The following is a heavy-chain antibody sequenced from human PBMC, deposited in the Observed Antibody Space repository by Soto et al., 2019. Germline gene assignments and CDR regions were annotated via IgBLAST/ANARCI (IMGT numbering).Heavy chain of an antibody. Sequence: QVQLQESGPGLVKPSETLSLTCIVSGDSITTYYWSWIRQPPGKGLEWIGYIYNRGNTHYNPPLESRVTILLGTSKNQVSLTLSAVTAADTAVYYCESHSEVPSARFGYWGQGTLVTVSS. CDR2: IYNRGNT. CDR1: GDSITTYY. J-gene: IGHJ4*02. D-gene: IGHD2-2*01. V-gene: IGHV4-59*01. CDR3: ESHSEVPSARFGY.